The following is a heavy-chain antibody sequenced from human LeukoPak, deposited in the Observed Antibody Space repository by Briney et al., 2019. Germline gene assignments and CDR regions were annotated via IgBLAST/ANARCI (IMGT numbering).Heavy chain of an antibody. D-gene: IGHD6-19*01. Sequence: ASVKVSCKASGYTFTGYYMHWVRQAPGQGLEWMGWINPNSGGTNYAQKFQGGVTMTRDTSISTAYMELSRLRSDDTAVYYCARGNIGGWYDYLDYWGQGTLVTVSS. CDR3: ARGNIGGWYDYLDY. CDR1: GYTFTGYY. V-gene: IGHV1-2*02. CDR2: INPNSGGT. J-gene: IGHJ4*02.